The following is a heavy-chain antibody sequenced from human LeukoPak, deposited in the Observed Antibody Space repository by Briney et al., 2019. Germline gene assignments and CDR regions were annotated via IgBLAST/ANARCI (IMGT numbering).Heavy chain of an antibody. CDR2: ISSSGSTI. CDR3: ARSSIAAAGMEYFDY. Sequence: GGSLRLSCAASGFTFSSYEMNWVRQAPGKGLEWVSYISSSGSTIYNADSVKGRFTISRDNAKNSLYLQMNSLRAEDTAVYYCARSSIAAAGMEYFDYWGQGTLVTVSS. V-gene: IGHV3-48*03. D-gene: IGHD6-13*01. CDR1: GFTFSSYE. J-gene: IGHJ4*02.